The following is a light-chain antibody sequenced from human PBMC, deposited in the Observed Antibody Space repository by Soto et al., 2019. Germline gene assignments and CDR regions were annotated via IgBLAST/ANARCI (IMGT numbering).Light chain of an antibody. V-gene: IGLV2-8*01. CDR3: SSYAGSKNLV. J-gene: IGLJ2*01. CDR2: EVT. CDR1: SSDVGAYNY. Sequence: QSALTQPPSASGSPGQSVTISCTGTSSDVGAYNYVSWYQQHPGKAPKLMIYEVTKRPSGVPDRFSASTSGNTASLTVSGLQTEDEADYYCSSYAGSKNLVFGGGTKLTVL.